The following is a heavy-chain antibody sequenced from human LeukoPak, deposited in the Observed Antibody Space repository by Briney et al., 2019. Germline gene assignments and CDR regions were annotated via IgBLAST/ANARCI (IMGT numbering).Heavy chain of an antibody. J-gene: IGHJ5*02. CDR2: INHSGST. CDR1: GGSFSGYY. Sequence: SETPSLTCAVYGGSFSGYYWSWIRQPPGKGLEWIGEINHSGSTNYNPSLKSRVTISVDTSKNQFSLKLSSVTAADTAVYYCARGTSRHFTIFGRTDNWFDPWGQGTLVTVSS. D-gene: IGHD3-3*01. CDR3: ARGTSRHFTIFGRTDNWFDP. V-gene: IGHV4-34*01.